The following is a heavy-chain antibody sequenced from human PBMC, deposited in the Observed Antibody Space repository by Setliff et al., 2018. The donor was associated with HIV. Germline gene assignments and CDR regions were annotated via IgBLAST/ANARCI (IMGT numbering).Heavy chain of an antibody. V-gene: IGHV4-38-2*01. J-gene: IGHJ5*02. Sequence: SETLSLTCAASGYSINSGFSRAWIRQPPGQGPQWIGSIYQSGSIYYNPSLQSRVTISVDSSKNQFSLNLFSVTAADTAVYYCARPWRVRSRAWYWFDIWGQGTLVTVS. D-gene: IGHD6-19*01. CDR1: GYSINSGFS. CDR2: IYQSGSI. CDR3: ARPWRVRSRAWYWFDI.